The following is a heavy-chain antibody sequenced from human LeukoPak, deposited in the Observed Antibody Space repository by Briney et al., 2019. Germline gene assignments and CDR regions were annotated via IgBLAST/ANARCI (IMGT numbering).Heavy chain of an antibody. V-gene: IGHV4-38-2*02. CDR2: IYHSGRT. J-gene: IGHJ4*02. Sequence: PSETLSLTCTVSGYSISSGYDWGWIRQPPGKGLEWIGSIYHSGRTFYNPSLKSRVSISVDTSKNQFSLRLSSVTAADTAVYYCARDRAAGTVDYWGQGTLVTVSS. CDR1: GYSISSGYD. CDR3: ARDRAAGTVDY. D-gene: IGHD6-19*01.